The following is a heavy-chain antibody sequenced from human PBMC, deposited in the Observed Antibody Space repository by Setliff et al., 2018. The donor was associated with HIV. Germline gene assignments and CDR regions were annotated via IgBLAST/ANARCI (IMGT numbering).Heavy chain of an antibody. CDR1: GYTFTSYG. CDR2: MNPNTGKT. Sequence: ASVKVSCKASGYTFTSYGISWVRQAPGQGLELMGWMNPNTGKTVYAQKFQGRVTMTTDTPTSTAYMELRSLRSDDTAVYYCARDRTQYYDSSGYTDYWGQGTLVTVS. D-gene: IGHD3-22*01. CDR3: ARDRTQYYDSSGYTDY. J-gene: IGHJ4*02. V-gene: IGHV1-18*01.